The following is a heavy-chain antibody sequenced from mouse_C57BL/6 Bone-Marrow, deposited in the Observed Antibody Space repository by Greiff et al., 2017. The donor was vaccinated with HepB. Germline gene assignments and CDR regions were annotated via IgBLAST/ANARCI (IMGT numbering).Heavy chain of an antibody. CDR3: ARVGTGKMRRNFDG. V-gene: IGHV1-81*01. J-gene: IGHJ2*01. D-gene: IGHD4-1*01. CDR1: GYTYTSYG. CDR2: IYTRSGNT. Sequence: QVQLQQSGAELARPGASVKLSCKASGYTYTSYGISWVKQRTGQGLEWIGEIYTRSGNTYYNEKFKVKATLTADKSSSTAYVELHSLTSEDSAVYFGARVGTGKMRRNFDGWGGGTTLTVYS.